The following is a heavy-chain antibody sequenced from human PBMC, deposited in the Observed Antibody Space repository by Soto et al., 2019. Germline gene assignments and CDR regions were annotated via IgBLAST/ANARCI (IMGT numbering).Heavy chain of an antibody. D-gene: IGHD3-22*01. V-gene: IGHV3-33*01. CDR2: IWYDGSNK. J-gene: IGHJ6*02. Sequence: PGGSLRLSCAASGFTFSSYGMHWVRQAPGKGLEWVAVIWYDGSNKYYADSVKGRFTISRDNSKNTLYLQMNSLRAEDTAVYYCARGYDSSSYYYYYYGMDVWGQGTTVTVSS. CDR3: ARGYDSSSYYYYYYGMDV. CDR1: GFTFSSYG.